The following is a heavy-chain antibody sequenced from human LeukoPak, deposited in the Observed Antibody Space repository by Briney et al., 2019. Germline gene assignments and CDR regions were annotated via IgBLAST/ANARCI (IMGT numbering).Heavy chain of an antibody. J-gene: IGHJ4*02. Sequence: SETLSLTCTVSGGSISSSSYYWGWIRQPPGKGLEWIGSIYYSGSTYSHPSLKSRVTISVDTSKNQFSLKLSSVTAADTAVYYCARVLSGTLDYWGQGTLVTVSS. CDR1: GGSISSSSYY. CDR2: IYYSGST. D-gene: IGHD1-26*01. V-gene: IGHV4-39*01. CDR3: ARVLSGTLDY.